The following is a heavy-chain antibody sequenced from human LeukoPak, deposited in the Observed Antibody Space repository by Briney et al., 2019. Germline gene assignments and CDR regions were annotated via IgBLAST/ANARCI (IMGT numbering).Heavy chain of an antibody. Sequence: ASVKVSCKASGGTFSSYAISWVRQAPGQGLEWMGRIIPILGIANYAQKFQGRVTITADKSTSTAYMELSSLRSEDTAVYYCARDRCSSTSCYPIDYWGQGTLVTVSS. D-gene: IGHD2-2*01. CDR3: ARDRCSSTSCYPIDY. J-gene: IGHJ4*02. CDR1: GGTFSSYA. V-gene: IGHV1-69*04. CDR2: IIPILGIA.